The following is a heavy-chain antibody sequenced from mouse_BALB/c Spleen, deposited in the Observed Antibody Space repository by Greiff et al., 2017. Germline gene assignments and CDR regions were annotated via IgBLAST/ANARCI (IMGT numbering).Heavy chain of an antibody. CDR1: GYTFTSYW. V-gene: IGHV1-7*01. CDR3: ARGEARAY. D-gene: IGHD3-1*01. J-gene: IGHJ3*01. CDR2: INPSTGYT. Sequence: QVQLQQSGAELAKPGASVKMSCKASGYTFTSYWMHWVKQRPGQGLEWIGYINPSTGYTEYNQKFKDKATLTADKSSSTAYMQLSSLTSEDSAVYYCARGEARAYWGQGTLVTVSA.